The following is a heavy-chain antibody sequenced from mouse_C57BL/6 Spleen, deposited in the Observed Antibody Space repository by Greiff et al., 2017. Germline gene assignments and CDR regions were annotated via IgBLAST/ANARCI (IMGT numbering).Heavy chain of an antibody. CDR2: INPGSGGT. CDR3: ARSDYYGSKSFDY. J-gene: IGHJ2*01. CDR1: GYAFTNYL. Sequence: QVQLKESGAELVRPGTSVKVSCKASGYAFTNYLLEWVKQRPGQGLEWIGVINPGSGGTNYNEQFKGKATLTADKSSSTAYMQLSSLTSEDSAVYICARSDYYGSKSFDYWGQGTTLTVSS. D-gene: IGHD1-1*01. V-gene: IGHV1-54*01.